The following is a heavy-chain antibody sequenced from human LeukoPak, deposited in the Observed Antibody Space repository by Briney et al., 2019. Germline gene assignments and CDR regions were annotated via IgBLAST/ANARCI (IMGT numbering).Heavy chain of an antibody. J-gene: IGHJ4*02. CDR3: ARTTGTTYYDILGYFDY. CDR1: GYTFTSYG. D-gene: IGHD3-9*01. V-gene: IGHV1-18*01. CDR2: ISAYNGNT. Sequence: ASVKVSCKASGYTFTSYGISWVRQAPGQGLEWMGWISAYNGNTDYAQKLQGRVTMTTDTSTSTAYMELRSLRSDDTAVYYCARTTGTTYYDILGYFDYWGQGTLVTVSS.